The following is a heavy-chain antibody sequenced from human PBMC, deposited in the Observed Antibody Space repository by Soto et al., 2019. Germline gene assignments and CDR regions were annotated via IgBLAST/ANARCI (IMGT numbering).Heavy chain of an antibody. D-gene: IGHD3-22*01. CDR2: IDPSDSYT. J-gene: IGHJ6*02. Sequence: LKISCKGSGYSFTSYWISWVRQMPGKGLEWMGRIDPSDSYTNYSPSFQGHVTISADKSISTAYLQWSSLKASDTAMYYCARRRYYDSSGYPDHYYYYGMDVWGQGTTVTVSS. V-gene: IGHV5-10-1*01. CDR1: GYSFTSYW. CDR3: ARRRYYDSSGYPDHYYYYGMDV.